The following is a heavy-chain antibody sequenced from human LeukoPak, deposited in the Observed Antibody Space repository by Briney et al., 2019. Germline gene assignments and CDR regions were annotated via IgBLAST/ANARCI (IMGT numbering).Heavy chain of an antibody. CDR2: ISGSGGST. Sequence: PGGSLRLSCAASGFTVSSNYMSWVRQAPGKGLEWVSAISGSGGSTYYADSVKGRFAISRENAKNSLYLQMNSLRAGDTAVYYCARGPSGDYSGFDYWGQGTLVTVSS. V-gene: IGHV3-66*01. CDR3: ARGPSGDYSGFDY. CDR1: GFTVSSNY. D-gene: IGHD4-17*01. J-gene: IGHJ4*02.